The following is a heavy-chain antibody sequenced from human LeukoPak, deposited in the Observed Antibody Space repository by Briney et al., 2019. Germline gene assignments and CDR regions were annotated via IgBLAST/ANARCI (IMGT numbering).Heavy chain of an antibody. D-gene: IGHD3-10*01. J-gene: IGHJ4*02. V-gene: IGHV1-2*02. CDR2: INPNTGGT. CDR1: GYAFTDYF. CDR3: ARDEYGSGSYFY. Sequence: GASVKVSCKASGYAFTDYFLHWVRQAPGQGLEWMGWINPNTGGTNYAQKFQGRVTITADESTSTAYMELSSLRSEDTAVYYCARDEYGSGSYFYWGQGTLVTVSS.